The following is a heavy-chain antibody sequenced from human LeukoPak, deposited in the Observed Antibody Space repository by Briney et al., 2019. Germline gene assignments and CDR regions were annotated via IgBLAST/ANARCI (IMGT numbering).Heavy chain of an antibody. CDR3: ARDKNPTVFDS. J-gene: IGHJ4*02. CDR2: INPNSGGT. Sequence: VASVKVSCKASGYTFTGYYLHWVRQAPGQGLEWMGWINPNSGGTNYAPKFQGRVTMTRDTSINTAYMELSSLRSDDTAVYYCARDKNPTVFDSWGQGTLVTVSS. V-gene: IGHV1-2*02. CDR1: GYTFTGYY.